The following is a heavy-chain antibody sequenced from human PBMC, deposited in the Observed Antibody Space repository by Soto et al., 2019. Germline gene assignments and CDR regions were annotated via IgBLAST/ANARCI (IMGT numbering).Heavy chain of an antibody. J-gene: IGHJ3*02. V-gene: IGHV3-21*01. Sequence: PGGSLRLSCAASGFTFSSYSMNWVRQAPGKGLEWVSSISSSSSYIYYADSVKGRFTISRDNAKNSLYLQMNSLRAEDTAVYYCARDLNYYDSSGYYDEDAFDIWGQGTMVTVS. CDR1: GFTFSSYS. D-gene: IGHD3-22*01. CDR3: ARDLNYYDSSGYYDEDAFDI. CDR2: ISSSSSYI.